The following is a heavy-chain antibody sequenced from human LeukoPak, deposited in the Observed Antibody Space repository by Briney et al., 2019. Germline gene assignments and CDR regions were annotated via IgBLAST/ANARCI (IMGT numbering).Heavy chain of an antibody. Sequence: GGSLRLSCAASGFIVNNKYMTWVRQAPGKGLEWVSLIYNDGRTYYADSVKGRCTISRDNSKNTLYLQRNSLRVEDTAVYYCARGLFLSGYLDAFDIWGQGTVVTVSS. D-gene: IGHD3-22*01. J-gene: IGHJ3*02. CDR1: GFIVNNKY. CDR2: IYNDGRT. V-gene: IGHV3-53*01. CDR3: ARGLFLSGYLDAFDI.